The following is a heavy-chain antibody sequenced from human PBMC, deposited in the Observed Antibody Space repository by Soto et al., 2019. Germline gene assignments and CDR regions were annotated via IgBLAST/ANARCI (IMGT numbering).Heavy chain of an antibody. V-gene: IGHV4-4*07. CDR1: GGSISIYY. D-gene: IGHD3-10*01. J-gene: IGHJ3*02. Sequence: SETLSLTCTVSGGSISIYYWSWIRHPAGKGLEWIGRIYTSGSTNYNPSLKSRVTMSVDTSKNQFSLKLSSVTAADTAVYYCAREGDYGSGSYAFDIWGQGTMVTVSS. CDR3: AREGDYGSGSYAFDI. CDR2: IYTSGST.